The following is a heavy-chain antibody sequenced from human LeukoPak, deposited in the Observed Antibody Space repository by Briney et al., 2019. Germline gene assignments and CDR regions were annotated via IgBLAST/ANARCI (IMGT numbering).Heavy chain of an antibody. CDR2: ISYDGSNK. CDR1: GFTFSSYA. V-gene: IGHV3-30*04. J-gene: IGHJ4*02. CDR3: ARDSF. Sequence: PGGSLRLSCAASGFTFSSYAMHWVRQAPGKGLEWVAVISYDGSNKYYADSVKGRFTISRDNSKNTLYLQMNNLRAEDTAVYYCARDSFWGQGTLVTVSS.